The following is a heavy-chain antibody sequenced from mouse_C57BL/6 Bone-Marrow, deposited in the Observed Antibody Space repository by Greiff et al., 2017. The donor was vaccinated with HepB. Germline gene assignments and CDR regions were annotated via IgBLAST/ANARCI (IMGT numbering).Heavy chain of an antibody. J-gene: IGHJ2*01. D-gene: IGHD1-1*01. Sequence: EVMLVESGGDLVKPGGSLKLSCAASGFTFSSYGMSWVRQTPDKRLEWVATISSGGSYTYYPDSVKGRFTISRDNAKNTLYLQMSSLKSEDTAMYYCARHPLYYYGSNYFDYWGQGTTLTVSS. V-gene: IGHV5-6*01. CDR2: ISSGGSYT. CDR1: GFTFSSYG. CDR3: ARHPLYYYGSNYFDY.